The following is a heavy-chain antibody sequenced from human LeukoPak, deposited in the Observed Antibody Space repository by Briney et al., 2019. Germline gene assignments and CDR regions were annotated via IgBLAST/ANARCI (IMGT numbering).Heavy chain of an antibody. J-gene: IGHJ4*02. D-gene: IGHD3-22*01. CDR2: IYTSGST. CDR1: GGSISSYY. Sequence: NPSETLSLTCTVSGGSISSYYWSWIRQPAGKGLEWIGRIYTSGSTNYNPSLKSRVTMSVDTSKNQFSLKLSSVTAADTAVCYCARETYYYDSSGYYRFDYWGQGTLVTVSS. V-gene: IGHV4-4*07. CDR3: ARETYYYDSSGYYRFDY.